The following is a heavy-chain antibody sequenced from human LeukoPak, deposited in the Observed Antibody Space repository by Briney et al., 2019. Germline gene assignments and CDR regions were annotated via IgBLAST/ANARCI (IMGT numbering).Heavy chain of an antibody. Sequence: GGSLRLSCAASGFTFSSYSMNWVRQAPGKGLEWVSSISSSSSYIYYADSVKGRFTISRDNAKNSLCLQMNSLRAEDTAVYYCARDGGSSWYPDYWGQGTLVTVSS. CDR3: ARDGGSSWYPDY. CDR2: ISSSSSYI. CDR1: GFTFSSYS. J-gene: IGHJ4*02. V-gene: IGHV3-21*01. D-gene: IGHD6-13*01.